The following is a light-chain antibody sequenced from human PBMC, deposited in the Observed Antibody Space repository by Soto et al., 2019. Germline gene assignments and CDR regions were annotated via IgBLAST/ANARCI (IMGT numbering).Light chain of an antibody. J-gene: IGKJ2*01. CDR1: QSVSSSY. CDR3: QQYGSSPPT. Sequence: EIVLTQSPGTLSLCPGERATLSCRASQSVSSSYLAWYQQKPGQAPSLLIYGASSRATGIPDRFSGSGSGTDFTLTISRLEPEDFAVYYCQQYGSSPPTFGQGTKLEIK. CDR2: GAS. V-gene: IGKV3-20*01.